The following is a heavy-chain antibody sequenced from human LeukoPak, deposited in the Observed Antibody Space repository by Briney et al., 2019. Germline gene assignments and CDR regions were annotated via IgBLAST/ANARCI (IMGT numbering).Heavy chain of an antibody. J-gene: IGHJ4*02. V-gene: IGHV1-46*01. Sequence: GASVTVSFKASGYTFTSYYMHWVRQPPGQGLEWMGIINPSGGSTSYAQKFQGRVTMTRDTSTSTVYMELSSLSSEDRAVYYCARYGSGGYYYFDYWGQGTLVTVSS. CDR2: INPSGGST. CDR1: GYTFTSYY. CDR3: ARYGSGGYYYFDY. D-gene: IGHD3-10*01.